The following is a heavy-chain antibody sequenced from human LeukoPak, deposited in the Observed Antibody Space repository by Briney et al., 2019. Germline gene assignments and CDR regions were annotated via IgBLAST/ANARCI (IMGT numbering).Heavy chain of an antibody. V-gene: IGHV1-46*01. CDR2: INPSGGST. J-gene: IGHJ5*02. D-gene: IGHD1-1*01. CDR3: ARFTTGTSPRGRWFDP. CDR1: GYTFTSYY. Sequence: ASVKVSCKASGYTFTSYYMHWVRQAPGQGLEWMGIINPSGGSTSYAQKFQGRVTMTRDTSTSTVYMELSSLRSEDTAVYYCARFTTGTSPRGRWFDPWGQGTLVTVSS.